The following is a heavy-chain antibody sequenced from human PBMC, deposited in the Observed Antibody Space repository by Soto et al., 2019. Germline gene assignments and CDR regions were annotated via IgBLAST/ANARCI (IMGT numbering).Heavy chain of an antibody. D-gene: IGHD2-21*01. V-gene: IGHV1-69*02. J-gene: IGHJ4*02. CDR3: ASAPTASAPFLF. Sequence: QVQLVQSGAEMKRPGSSVKVSCETSGGTFTNSTFSWVRQAPGQGLEWMGWIIPVLNIANYAQKFQGRVNITADKSTSTAYLELSSLRSEHTAIYFCASAPTASAPFLFWGQGTLVTVSS. CDR1: GGTFTNST. CDR2: IIPVLNIA.